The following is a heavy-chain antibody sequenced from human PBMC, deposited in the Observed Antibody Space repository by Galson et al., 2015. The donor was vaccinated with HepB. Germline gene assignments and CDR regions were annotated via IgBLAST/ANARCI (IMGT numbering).Heavy chain of an antibody. CDR1: GFTFSDYY. D-gene: IGHD2-2*01. V-gene: IGHV3-11*01. Sequence: SLRLSCAASGFTFSDYYMSWIRQAPEKGLEWVSYISSSGNTIYYADSVKGRFTISRDNAKNSLYLQMNSLRAEDTAVYYCARVGTSGYRLYYYYYMDVWGKGTTVTVSS. J-gene: IGHJ6*03. CDR3: ARVGTSGYRLYYYYYMDV. CDR2: ISSSGNTI.